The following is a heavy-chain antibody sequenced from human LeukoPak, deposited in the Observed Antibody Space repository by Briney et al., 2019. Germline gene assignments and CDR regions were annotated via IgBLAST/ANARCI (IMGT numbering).Heavy chain of an antibody. CDR1: GFSFSSYG. CDR2: IWYDGSNK. Sequence: GKSLRLSCAASGFSFSSYGIHWVRQAPGKGLEWVAVIWYDGSNKYYVDSVKGRFTISRDNSKNTLYLQMNSLRAEDTAVYYCARDDGLDYWGQGTLVTVSS. CDR3: ARDDGLDY. V-gene: IGHV3-33*01. J-gene: IGHJ4*02.